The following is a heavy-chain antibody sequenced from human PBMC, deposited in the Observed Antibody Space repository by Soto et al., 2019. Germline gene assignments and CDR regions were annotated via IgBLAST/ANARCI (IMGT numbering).Heavy chain of an antibody. CDR1: GFTFRSFT. CDR2: ISSNSAYI. D-gene: IGHD4-17*01. Sequence: PGGSLRLSCAASGFTFRSFTMNWVRQAPGKGLEWVSTISSNSAYIYYTDALRGRFTISRDNAKNSLYLQMNSLRDEDTAVYYCARDDYGGTDYWGQGTLVTVSS. J-gene: IGHJ4*02. CDR3: ARDDYGGTDY. V-gene: IGHV3-21*01.